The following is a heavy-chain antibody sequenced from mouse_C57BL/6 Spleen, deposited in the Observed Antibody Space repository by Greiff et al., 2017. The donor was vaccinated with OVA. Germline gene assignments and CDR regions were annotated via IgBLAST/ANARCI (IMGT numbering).Heavy chain of an antibody. D-gene: IGHD1-1*01. CDR3: VTDYYGSRGFAY. J-gene: IGHJ3*01. V-gene: IGHV1-69*01. Sequence: MPVQGLEWIGEIDPSDSYTNYNQKFKGKSTLTVDKSSSTAYMQLSSLTSEDSAVYYCVTDYYGSRGFAYWGQGTLVTVSA. CDR2: IDPSDSYT.